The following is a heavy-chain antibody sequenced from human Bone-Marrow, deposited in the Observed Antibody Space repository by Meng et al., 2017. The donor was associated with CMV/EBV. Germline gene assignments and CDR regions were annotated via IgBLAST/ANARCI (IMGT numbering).Heavy chain of an antibody. J-gene: IGHJ4*02. CDR2: INHSGST. Sequence: QVQLQQWGAGLLKPSETLSLTCAVYDGSFSGYYWSWIRQPPGKGLEWIGEINHSGSTNYNPSLKSRVTISVDTSKNQFSLKLSSVTAADTAVYYCARGSRRNIVIVPAAFDYWGQGTLGTVSS. CDR3: ARGSRRNIVIVPAAFDY. CDR1: DGSFSGYY. V-gene: IGHV4-34*01. D-gene: IGHD2-2*01.